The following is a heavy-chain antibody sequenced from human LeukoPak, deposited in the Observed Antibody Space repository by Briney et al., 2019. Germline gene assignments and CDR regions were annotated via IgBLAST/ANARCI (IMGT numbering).Heavy chain of an antibody. V-gene: IGHV3-11*01. D-gene: IGHD2-15*01. Sequence: GGSLRLSCAASGFTFSDYNMRWIRQAPGKGLEWVSSISRSGSTKYYADSVRGRFTISRDNAKNSLFLQMNSLRAEDTAVYYCARVLRYCSGGNCYSGGLGYMDVWGKGTTVTISS. CDR1: GFTFSDYN. CDR3: ARVLRYCSGGNCYSGGLGYMDV. J-gene: IGHJ6*03. CDR2: ISRSGSTK.